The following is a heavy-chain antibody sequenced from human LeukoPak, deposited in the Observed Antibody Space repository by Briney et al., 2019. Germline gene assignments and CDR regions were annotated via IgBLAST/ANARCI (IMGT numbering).Heavy chain of an antibody. CDR2: IWYDGSNK. V-gene: IGHV3-33*06. Sequence: PGRSLRLSCAASGFTFSSYGMHWVRQAPGKGLEWVAVIWYDGSNKYYADSVKGRFTISRDNSKNTLYLQMNSLRAEDTAVYYCAKVMWIRGQWPIDCWGQGTLVTVSS. CDR1: GFTFSSYG. J-gene: IGHJ4*02. CDR3: AKVMWIRGQWPIDC. D-gene: IGHD3-10*01.